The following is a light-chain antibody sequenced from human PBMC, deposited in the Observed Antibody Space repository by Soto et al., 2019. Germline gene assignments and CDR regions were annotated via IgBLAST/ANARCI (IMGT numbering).Light chain of an antibody. CDR2: KVF. CDR1: QSLSYSDGNIY. CDR3: MQGTHRPIT. Sequence: DVVMTQSPLSLPVTLGQPASISCWSSQSLSYSDGNIYLNWFHQRPGQSPRRLIYKVFNRDPGVPDRFSGSGSGTDFTLKISRVEAEDVGIYYCMQGTHRPITFGGGTKVDIK. V-gene: IGKV2-30*01. J-gene: IGKJ4*01.